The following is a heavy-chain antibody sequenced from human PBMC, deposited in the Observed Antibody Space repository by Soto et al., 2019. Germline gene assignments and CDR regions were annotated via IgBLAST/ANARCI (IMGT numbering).Heavy chain of an antibody. J-gene: IGHJ6*03. CDR3: ASVGGSTAHYYYYYYMDV. CDR2: ISSNGGST. Sequence: GGSLRLSCAAFGFTFSSYAMHWVRQAPGKGLEYVSAISSNGGSTYYANSVKGRFTISRDNSKNTLYLQRGSLRAEDMAVYYCASVGGSTAHYYYYYYMDVWGKGTTVTVS. D-gene: IGHD3-16*01. CDR1: GFTFSSYA. V-gene: IGHV3-64*01.